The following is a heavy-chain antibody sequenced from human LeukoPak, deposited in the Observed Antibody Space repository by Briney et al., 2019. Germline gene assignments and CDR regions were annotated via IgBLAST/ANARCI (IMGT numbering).Heavy chain of an antibody. V-gene: IGHV4-39*01. CDR1: GGSISSSSYY. Sequence: SETLCLTCAASGGSISSSSYYWGCLGQPPGQGREWIGSIYYSGSTYYNPSLKSRGNISVNTSKNQFPLQLSSVTAADTAVYYCARHFAGYQWPYYFDYWGQGTLVTVSS. CDR3: ARHFAGYQWPYYFDY. D-gene: IGHD6-19*01. CDR2: IYYSGST. J-gene: IGHJ4*02.